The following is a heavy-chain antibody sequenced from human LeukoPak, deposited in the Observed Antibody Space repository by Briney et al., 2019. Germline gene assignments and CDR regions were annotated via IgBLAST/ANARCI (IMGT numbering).Heavy chain of an antibody. J-gene: IGHJ4*02. CDR1: GFTFSSYG. Sequence: PGGSLRLSCAASGFTFSSYGMHWVRQAPGKGLEWVAVIWYDGSNKYYADSVKGRFTISRDNSKNTPYLQMNSLRAEDTAVYYCARDLSGSYYSYFDYWGQGTLVTVSS. V-gene: IGHV3-33*01. CDR3: ARDLSGSYYSYFDY. CDR2: IWYDGSNK. D-gene: IGHD1-26*01.